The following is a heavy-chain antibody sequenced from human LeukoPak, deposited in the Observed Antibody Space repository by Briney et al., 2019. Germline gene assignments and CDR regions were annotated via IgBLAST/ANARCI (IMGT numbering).Heavy chain of an antibody. CDR1: GYTFNSYG. Sequence: GASVKVSCKASGYTFNSYGISWVRQAPGQGLEWMGWISAYNGNTNYAQKLQGRVTMTTDTSTSTAYMELRSLRSDDTAVYYCARDPRVRRYNWSYLLSIHFDYWGQGTLVTVSS. J-gene: IGHJ4*02. CDR2: ISAYNGNT. D-gene: IGHD1-1*01. V-gene: IGHV1-18*01. CDR3: ARDPRVRRYNWSYLLSIHFDY.